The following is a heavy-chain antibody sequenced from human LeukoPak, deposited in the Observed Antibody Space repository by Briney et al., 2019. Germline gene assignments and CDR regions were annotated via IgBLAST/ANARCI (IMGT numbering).Heavy chain of an antibody. CDR1: GFTFSLYY. CDR3: ARDGNLESAFDL. D-gene: IGHD4-23*01. V-gene: IGHV3-11*01. Sequence: GGSLRLSCTASGFTFSLYYMSWIRQAPGKGLEWVAFISNSDSGGATTLYTESVKGRFTISRDNAGKSLYLEMNSVRPEDTAVYFCARDGNLESAFDLWGQGTMVTVS. J-gene: IGHJ3*01. CDR2: ISNSDSGGATT.